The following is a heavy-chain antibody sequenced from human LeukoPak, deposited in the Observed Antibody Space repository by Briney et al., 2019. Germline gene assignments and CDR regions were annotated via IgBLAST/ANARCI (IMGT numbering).Heavy chain of an antibody. V-gene: IGHV3-33*01. Sequence: GRSLRLSCAASGFTFSSYGMHWVRQAPGKGLEWVAVIWYDGSNKYYADSVKGRFTISRDNSKNTLYLQMNSLRAEDTAVYYCARDRMEDIVVLPAKRRGYYYYMDVWGKGTTVTVSS. CDR3: ARDRMEDIVVLPAKRRGYYYYMDV. CDR2: IWYDGSNK. D-gene: IGHD2-2*01. CDR1: GFTFSSYG. J-gene: IGHJ6*03.